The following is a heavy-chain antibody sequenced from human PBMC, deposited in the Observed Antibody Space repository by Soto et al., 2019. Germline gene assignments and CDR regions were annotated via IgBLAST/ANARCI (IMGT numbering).Heavy chain of an antibody. V-gene: IGHV3-23*01. CDR1: GLDFSRYD. D-gene: IGHD6-13*01. CDR3: AKADYSYSWAPGDY. Sequence: PGGSLRLSCAASGLDFSRYDMSWVRQAPGKGLEWVSAISGSGGTTYYADSVKGRFTISRDNSKNTLYLQMNSLRVEDTALYYCAKADYSYSWAPGDYWGQGTLVTVSS. CDR2: ISGSGGTT. J-gene: IGHJ4*02.